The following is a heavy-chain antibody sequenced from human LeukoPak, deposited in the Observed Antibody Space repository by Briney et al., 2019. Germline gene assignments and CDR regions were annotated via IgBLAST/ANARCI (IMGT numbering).Heavy chain of an antibody. CDR1: GSTFSSYT. CDR2: ISYDGSTK. D-gene: IGHD3-22*01. Sequence: TGGSLSPSCAASGSTFSSYTMHWVRQPPGKELEWVAVISYDGSTKYYADSVKGRFTISRDNSNNTLYLQMNSLRAEDTAVYYCARDPYFYDSSGYYYYYYYGMDVWGQGTTVTVSS. J-gene: IGHJ6*02. V-gene: IGHV3-30*04. CDR3: ARDPYFYDSSGYYYYYYYGMDV.